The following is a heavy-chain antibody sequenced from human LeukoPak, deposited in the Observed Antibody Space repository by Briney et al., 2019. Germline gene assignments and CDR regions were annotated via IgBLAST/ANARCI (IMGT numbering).Heavy chain of an antibody. CDR1: GVSISSYS. D-gene: IGHD3-22*01. Sequence: SETLSLTCTVSGVSISSYSWSWIRQPPGKGLEWIGYIYNTGSTNYNPSLNSRVTISVDTSKNQFSLRLSSVTAADTAVYYCAGSSKYYYVAFGYWGQGTLVTVSS. CDR3: AGSSKYYYVAFGY. J-gene: IGHJ4*02. V-gene: IGHV4-59*08. CDR2: IYNTGST.